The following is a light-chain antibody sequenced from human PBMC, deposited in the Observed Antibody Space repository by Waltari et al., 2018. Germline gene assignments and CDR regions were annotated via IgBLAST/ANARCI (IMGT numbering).Light chain of an antibody. CDR2: NTN. Sequence: QSVLTQPPSVSGAPGQRVTISCTGSSSNIGAGYHVHWYQQLPGTAPKLLIFNTNNRPSGVPDRFSGSKSGTSASLAITGLQAEDEAHYYCQSYDSSLSGFYVFGTGTKVTVL. CDR1: SSNIGAGYH. J-gene: IGLJ1*01. CDR3: QSYDSSLSGFYV. V-gene: IGLV1-40*01.